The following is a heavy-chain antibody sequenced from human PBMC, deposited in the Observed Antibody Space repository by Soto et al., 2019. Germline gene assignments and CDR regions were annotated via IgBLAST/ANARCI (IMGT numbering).Heavy chain of an antibody. V-gene: IGHV1-8*01. J-gene: IGHJ5*02. D-gene: IGHD3-10*01. CDR3: ARARVLGGNWCDP. Sequence: QVQLVQSGAEVKKPGASVKVSCKASGYSFTSYDINWVRQAPGQGLEWMGWMNPSSGNTGYAQKFXXRXSMTRNTSITTAYMELSSLKSEDTAVYYGARARVLGGNWCDPWGQGTLVIVSS. CDR2: MNPSSGNT. CDR1: GYSFTSYD.